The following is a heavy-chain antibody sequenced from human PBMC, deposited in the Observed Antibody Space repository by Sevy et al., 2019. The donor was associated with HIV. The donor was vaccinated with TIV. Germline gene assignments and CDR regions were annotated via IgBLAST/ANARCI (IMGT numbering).Heavy chain of an antibody. V-gene: IGHV4-39*01. CDR1: GDSIISNIHY. J-gene: IGHJ4*02. Sequence: SETLSLTCTVSGDSIISNIHYWGWIRQSPGKGLEWIGGIYYTGRTYYSPSLKSRVTVSIDTSKNQFSLNLTSVTAADTAVYSCASDRNQSGAPGGFDSWGRGTLVTVSS. D-gene: IGHD1-26*01. CDR2: IYYTGRT. CDR3: ASDRNQSGAPGGFDS.